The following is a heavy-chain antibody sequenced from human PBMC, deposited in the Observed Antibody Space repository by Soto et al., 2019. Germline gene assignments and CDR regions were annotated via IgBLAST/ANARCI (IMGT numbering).Heavy chain of an antibody. CDR2: ISSSSYI. CDR1: GFTFSSYS. D-gene: IGHD1-26*01. V-gene: IGHV3-21*01. J-gene: IGHJ6*02. Sequence: GGSLRLSCAASGFTFSSYSMNWVRQAPGKGLEWVSSISSSSYIYYADSVKGRFTISRDNAKNSLYLQMNSLRAEDTAVYYCAREVGASPYYYYGMDVWGQGTTVTVSS. CDR3: AREVGASPYYYYGMDV.